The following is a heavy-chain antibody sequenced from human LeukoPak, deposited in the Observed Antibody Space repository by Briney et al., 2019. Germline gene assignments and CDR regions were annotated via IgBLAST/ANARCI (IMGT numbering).Heavy chain of an antibody. V-gene: IGHV3-7*01. CDR3: ARDPAYGAIDY. D-gene: IGHD3-16*01. CDR2: IKQDGSDK. Sequence: GGSLRLSCAASGFTFSSYWMSWVRQAPGKGLEWVANIKQDGSDKYYVDSVSGRFTISKDNAQNSLYLQMNSLSAEDTAVYYCARDPAYGAIDYWGQGTLVTVSS. CDR1: GFTFSSYW. J-gene: IGHJ4*02.